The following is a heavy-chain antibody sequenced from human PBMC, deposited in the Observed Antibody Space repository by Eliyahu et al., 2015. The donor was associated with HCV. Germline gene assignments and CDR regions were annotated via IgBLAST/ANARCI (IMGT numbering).Heavy chain of an antibody. J-gene: IGHJ6*02. D-gene: IGHD4-11*01. CDR3: ARGSNPPYYYYGMDV. V-gene: IGHV1-2*02. CDR1: GXTFTGYY. CDR2: INPNSGGT. Sequence: QVQLVXSGAEVKXPGASVXVSCXASGXTFTGYYMHWVRQAPGQGLEWMGWINPNSGGTNYAQKFQGRVTMTRDTSISTAYMELSRLRSDDTAVYYCARGSNPPYYYYGMDVWGQGTTVTVSS.